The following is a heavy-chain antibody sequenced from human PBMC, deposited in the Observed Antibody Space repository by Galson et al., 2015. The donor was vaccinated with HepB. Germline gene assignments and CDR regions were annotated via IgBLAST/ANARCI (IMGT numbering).Heavy chain of an antibody. D-gene: IGHD3-3*01. Sequence: ETLSLTCAAYGGSFSGFYWSWVRQTPKKGLEWIGEIDHSGTAHYSPSLRSRVTISIDTSKNQFSLSLISVTAADTAVYFCARFHGISITGQSDYWGQGILVTVSS. CDR1: GGSFSGFY. J-gene: IGHJ4*02. CDR3: ARFHGISITGQSDY. CDR2: IDHSGTA. V-gene: IGHV4-34*01.